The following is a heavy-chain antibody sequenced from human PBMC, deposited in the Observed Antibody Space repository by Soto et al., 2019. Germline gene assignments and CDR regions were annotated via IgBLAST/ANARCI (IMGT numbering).Heavy chain of an antibody. D-gene: IGHD2-2*01. V-gene: IGHV4-30-2*01. Sequence: SETLSLTCAVSGGSISSGGYSWSWIRQPPGKGLEWIGYMYHSGSTYYNPSLKSRVTISIDRSKNQFSLKLSSVTAADTAVYYCAIVPDYWGQGILVTAPQ. CDR3: AIVPDY. CDR2: MYHSGST. J-gene: IGHJ4*02. CDR1: GGSISSGGYS.